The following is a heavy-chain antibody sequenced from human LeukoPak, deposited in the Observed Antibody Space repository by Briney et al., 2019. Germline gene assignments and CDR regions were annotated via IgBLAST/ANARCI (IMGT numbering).Heavy chain of an antibody. J-gene: IGHJ4*02. Sequence: ASVKVSCKASGYTFTCYYIHWVRQAPGQGLEWMGRINPNNGGTNYAQKFQGRVTMTRDMSMSTAYMELSRLRSVDTAVYYCAGVTYCGGDCYSLDYWGQGTLVTVSS. CDR3: AGVTYCGGDCYSLDY. V-gene: IGHV1-2*06. CDR1: GYTFTCYY. D-gene: IGHD2-21*02. CDR2: INPNNGGT.